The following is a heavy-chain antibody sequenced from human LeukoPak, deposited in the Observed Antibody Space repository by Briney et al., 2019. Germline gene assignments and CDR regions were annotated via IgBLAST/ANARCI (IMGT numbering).Heavy chain of an antibody. CDR1: GYSISSGYY. D-gene: IGHD3-9*01. Sequence: PSETLSLTCTVSGYSISSGYYWGWIRQPPGKGLEWIGSIYYSGSTYYNPSLKSRVTISVDTSKNQFSLKLSSVTAADTAVYYCARGTYYDILTGSYYYMDVWGKGTTVTVSS. J-gene: IGHJ6*03. CDR3: ARGTYYDILTGSYYYMDV. CDR2: IYYSGST. V-gene: IGHV4-38-2*02.